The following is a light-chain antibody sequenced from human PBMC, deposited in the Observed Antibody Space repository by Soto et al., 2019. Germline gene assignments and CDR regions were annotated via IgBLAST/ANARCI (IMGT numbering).Light chain of an antibody. J-gene: IGLJ2*01. CDR2: DVS. V-gene: IGLV2-11*01. CDR3: CSYAGSYTL. CDR1: SSDVGGYNF. Sequence: QSALTQPRSVSGSPGQSVTISCTGTSSDVGGYNFVSWYQQHPGKAPKLVIYDVSQRPSGVPDRFSASKSGNTASLTISGLHAEDEADYYCCSYAGSYTLFGGGTKVTVL.